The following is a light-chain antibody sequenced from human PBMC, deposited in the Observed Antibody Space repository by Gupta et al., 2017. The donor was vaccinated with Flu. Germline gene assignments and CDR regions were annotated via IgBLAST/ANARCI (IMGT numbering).Light chain of an antibody. CDR2: SKN. Sequence: SSELTQDPAVSVALGQPVRITCQGDSLRHYYASWYQQTPGQAPVLVIYSKNNRPSGIPERVSASKSGTTASFTTTGAQAEGEADYYCHSRDKSACYLVFGGGTKLTVL. V-gene: IGLV3-19*01. J-gene: IGLJ2*01. CDR3: HSRDKSACYLV. CDR1: SLRHYY.